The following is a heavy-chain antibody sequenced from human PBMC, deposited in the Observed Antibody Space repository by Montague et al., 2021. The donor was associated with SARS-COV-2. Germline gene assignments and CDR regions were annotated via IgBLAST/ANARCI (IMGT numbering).Heavy chain of an antibody. J-gene: IGHJ6*02. CDR1: GFVFIDYY. V-gene: IGHV1-2*04. D-gene: IGHD3-10*01. CDR3: ARGGVWFGEL. CDR2: INPNNGDT. Sequence: SVKVSCKASGFVFIDYYLHWVRLAPGRGPEWMGWINPNNGDTNYAQRFQGWVTMTRDTSISTAYTEMSRLKLDDTAIYYCARGGVWFGELWGQGTTVIVSS.